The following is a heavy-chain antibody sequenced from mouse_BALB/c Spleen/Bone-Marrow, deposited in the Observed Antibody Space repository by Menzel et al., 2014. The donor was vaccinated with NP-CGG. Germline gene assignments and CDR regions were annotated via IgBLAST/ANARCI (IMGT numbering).Heavy chain of an antibody. CDR2: IDPEKGNT. Sequence: QLQESGAELGTPGGSVKLSCTASGFTAKDTFMQRVKQRPEQGLVCIGRIDPEKGNTQDGAAIQGKAVITTDSSSNTAYLQLSSLTAEDTAFFHCTREGHSYGSDALDYWGPGTSVTVSA. D-gene: IGHD1-2*01. V-gene: IGHV14-3*02. CDR3: TREGHSYGSDALDY. CDR1: GFTAKDTF. J-gene: IGHJ4*01.